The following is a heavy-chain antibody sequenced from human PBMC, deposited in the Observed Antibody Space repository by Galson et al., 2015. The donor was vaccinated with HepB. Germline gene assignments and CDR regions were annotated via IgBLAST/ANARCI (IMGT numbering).Heavy chain of an antibody. D-gene: IGHD6-13*01. CDR2: INPNSGGT. Sequence: SVKVSCKASGYTFTGYYMHWVRQAPGQGLEWMGWINPNSGGTNYAQKFQGWVTMTRDTSISTAYMELSRLRSDDTAVYYCAREAYSSSWSQFPNYYYYGMDVWGQGTTVTVSS. CDR3: AREAYSSSWSQFPNYYYYGMDV. V-gene: IGHV1-2*04. CDR1: GYTFTGYY. J-gene: IGHJ6*02.